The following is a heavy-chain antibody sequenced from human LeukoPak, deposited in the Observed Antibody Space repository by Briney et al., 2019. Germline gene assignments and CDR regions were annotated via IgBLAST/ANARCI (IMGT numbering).Heavy chain of an antibody. CDR1: GYSISSGYY. V-gene: IGHV4-38-2*02. J-gene: IGHJ6*03. CDR2: IYHSGST. D-gene: IGHD1-26*01. CDR3: ASSGSYYYYYYMDV. Sequence: KSSETLSLTCTVSGYSISSGYYWGWIRQPPGKGLEWIGSIYHSGSTYYNPPLKSRVTISVDTSKNQFSLKLSSVTGADTGVYYCASSGSYYYYYYMDVCGKGTTVTVSS.